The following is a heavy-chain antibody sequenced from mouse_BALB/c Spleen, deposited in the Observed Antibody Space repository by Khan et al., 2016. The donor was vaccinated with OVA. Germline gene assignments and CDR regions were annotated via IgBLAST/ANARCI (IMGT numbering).Heavy chain of an antibody. V-gene: IGHV1-4*01. D-gene: IGHD2-1*01. Sequence: QVQLQQSGAELARPGASVKMSCKASGYTFTSYTMHWVKQRPGQGLEWIGYINPSNDYTNYNQTLKDKATLTADKSSSTAYMQLRSLTSEDSAVXYETRAGPDDGNYGAWFAYWGQGTLVTVSA. CDR1: GYTFTSYT. CDR3: TRAGPDDGNYGAWFAY. CDR2: INPSNDYT. J-gene: IGHJ3*01.